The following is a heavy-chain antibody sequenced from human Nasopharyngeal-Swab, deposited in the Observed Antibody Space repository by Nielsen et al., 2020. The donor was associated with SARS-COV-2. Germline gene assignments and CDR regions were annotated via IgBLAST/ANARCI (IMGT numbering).Heavy chain of an antibody. V-gene: IGHV1-8*01. D-gene: IGHD4-17*01. CDR3: ARGREAVTTYYYYYGMDV. Sequence: ASVKVSCKASGYTFTSYDISWVRQATGQGLEWMGWMNPNSGNTGYAQKFQGRVTMTRNTSISTAYMELSSLRSEDTAVYYCARGREAVTTYYYYYGMDVWGQGTTVTVSS. J-gene: IGHJ6*02. CDR2: MNPNSGNT. CDR1: GYTFTSYD.